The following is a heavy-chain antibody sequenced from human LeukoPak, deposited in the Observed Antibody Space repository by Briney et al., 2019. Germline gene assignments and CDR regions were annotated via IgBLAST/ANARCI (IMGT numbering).Heavy chain of an antibody. V-gene: IGHV3-30*03. CDR2: ISSGGTYE. Sequence: PGGSLRLSCAASGFTFSDYYMSWIRQAPGKGLEWVSLISSGGTYEYYADSVKGRFTISRDNSKNTLYLQLNSLRAEDTAVYYCARDSTYYYDSGSSGPHYFDNWGQGTLVTVSS. CDR1: GFTFSDYY. J-gene: IGHJ4*02. D-gene: IGHD3-10*01. CDR3: ARDSTYYYDSGSSGPHYFDN.